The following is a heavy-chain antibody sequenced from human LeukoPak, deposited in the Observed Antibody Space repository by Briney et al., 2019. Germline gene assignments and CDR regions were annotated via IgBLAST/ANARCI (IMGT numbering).Heavy chain of an antibody. CDR3: SKDLVDREKTGTTPFDY. CDR2: ISWNSGSI. CDR1: GFTFDDYA. V-gene: IGHV3-9*01. J-gene: IGHJ4*02. Sequence: GGSLRLYCAASGFTFDDYAMHWVRQAPGKGLEWVSGISWNSGSIGYADSVKGRFTISRDNAKNSLYLQMNSLSAEDTDLYYCSKDLVDREKTGTTPFDYWGQGTLVSVSS. D-gene: IGHD1-1*01.